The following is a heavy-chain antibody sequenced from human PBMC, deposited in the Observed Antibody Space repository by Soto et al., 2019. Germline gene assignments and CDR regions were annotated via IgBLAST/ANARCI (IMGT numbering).Heavy chain of an antibody. CDR1: GFTFSSYD. CDR3: ARVWRFGTHFDY. Sequence: GGSPRLSCAASGFTFSSYDMHWVRQATGKGLEWVSAIGTAGDTYYPGSVKGRFTISRENAKNSLYLQMNSLRAGDTAVYYCARVWRFGTHFDYWGQGTLVTVSS. CDR2: IGTAGDT. V-gene: IGHV3-13*01. D-gene: IGHD3-10*01. J-gene: IGHJ4*02.